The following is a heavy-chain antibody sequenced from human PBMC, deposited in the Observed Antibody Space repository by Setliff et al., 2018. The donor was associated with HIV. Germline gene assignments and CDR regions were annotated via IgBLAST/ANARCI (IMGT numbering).Heavy chain of an antibody. J-gene: IGHJ4*02. V-gene: IGHV4-31*03. CDR2: VNRGRRT. Sequence: PSETLSLTCTVSGGSISSGGYYWSWIRQHPGKGLEWIGEVNRGRRTNYNSSLKSRVTISIDTSRNQFSLTVSSVTAADTAVYYCAREIPYSYGGRGHPLWGQGTLVTVSS. CDR3: AREIPYSYGGRGHPL. CDR1: GGSISSGGYY. D-gene: IGHD3-22*01.